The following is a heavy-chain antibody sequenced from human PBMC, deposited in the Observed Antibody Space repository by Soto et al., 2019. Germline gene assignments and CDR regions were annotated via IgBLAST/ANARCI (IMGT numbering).Heavy chain of an antibody. D-gene: IGHD3-22*01. J-gene: IGHJ4*02. CDR1: GDSISTFY. CDR3: ARGRTVRNYADDSSDYFYFFDF. V-gene: IGHV4-59*01. Sequence: ETLSLTCTVSGDSISTFYWGWMRQSPGKELEWIGYVYYTGSTNYNPSLKSRVTISVDRSKNQFSLKLTSASAADTAVYYCARGRTVRNYADDSSDYFYFFDFWRQGTQVTVSS. CDR2: VYYTGST.